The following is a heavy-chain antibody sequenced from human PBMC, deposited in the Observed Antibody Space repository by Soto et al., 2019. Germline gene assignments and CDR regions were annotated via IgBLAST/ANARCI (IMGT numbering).Heavy chain of an antibody. CDR1: GFTFSSYA. D-gene: IGHD6-13*01. Sequence: GVSLRLSCAASGFTFSSYAMSWVRQSPGKGLEWVSAISGSGGSTYYADSVKGRFTISRDNSKNTLYLQMNSLRAEDTAVYYCAKDPAADATWYFDYWGQGTLVTVSS. J-gene: IGHJ4*02. CDR3: AKDPAADATWYFDY. V-gene: IGHV3-23*01. CDR2: ISGSGGST.